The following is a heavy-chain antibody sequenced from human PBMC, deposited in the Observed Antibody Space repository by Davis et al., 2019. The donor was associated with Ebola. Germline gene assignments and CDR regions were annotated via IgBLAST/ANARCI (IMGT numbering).Heavy chain of an antibody. V-gene: IGHV4-34*01. J-gene: IGHJ1*01. CDR2: INHSGST. CDR3: ARAPPYSSAWYRYFQH. Sequence: SETLSLTCAVYGGSFSGYYWTWIRQPPGKGLEWIGEINHSGSTNYNPSLKSRVTISIDTSKNQFSLKLSSVTTADTAVYYCARAPPYSSAWYRYFQHWGQGTPVIVPS. D-gene: IGHD6-19*01. CDR1: GGSFSGYY.